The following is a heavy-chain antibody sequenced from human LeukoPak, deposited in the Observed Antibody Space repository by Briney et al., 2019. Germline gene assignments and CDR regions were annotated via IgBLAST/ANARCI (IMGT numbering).Heavy chain of an antibody. J-gene: IGHJ6*02. CDR3: AKDSAIVPAAPYGMDV. D-gene: IGHD2-2*01. Sequence: GGSLRLSCGASGFTLSNYAMSWVRQAPGKGLEWVSTIGGSGDNTYYADSVKGRFTISRDNPKNTLYLQMNSLRAEDTAVYYCAKDSAIVPAAPYGMDVWGQGTTVTVSS. CDR2: IGGSGDNT. V-gene: IGHV3-23*01. CDR1: GFTLSNYA.